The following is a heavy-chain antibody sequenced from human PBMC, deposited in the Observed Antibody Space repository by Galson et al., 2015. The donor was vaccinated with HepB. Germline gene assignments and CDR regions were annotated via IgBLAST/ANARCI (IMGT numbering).Heavy chain of an antibody. J-gene: IGHJ6*04. D-gene: IGHD6-13*01. CDR3: ARVGYSIRDV. Sequence: LSLTCAVYGGSFSGYYWSWIRQPPGKGLEWIGEINHSGSTNYNPSLKSRVTISVDTSKNQFSLKLSSVTAADTAAYYCARVGYSIRDVWGKGTTVTVSS. CDR1: GGSFSGYY. CDR2: INHSGST. V-gene: IGHV4-34*01.